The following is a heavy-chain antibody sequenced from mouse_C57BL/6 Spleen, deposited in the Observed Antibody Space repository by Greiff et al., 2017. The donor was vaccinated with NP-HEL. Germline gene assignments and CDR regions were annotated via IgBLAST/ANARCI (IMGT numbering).Heavy chain of an antibody. CDR3: ARSELGGSYFDY. CDR1: GYTFTSYW. D-gene: IGHD4-1*01. V-gene: IGHV1-52*01. Sequence: QVQLQQPGAELVRPGSSVKLSCKASGYTFTSYWMHWVKQRPIQGLEWIGNIDPSDSETHYNQKFKDKATLTVDKSSSTAYMQLSSLTSEDSAVYYWARSELGGSYFDYWGQGTTLTVSS. CDR2: IDPSDSET. J-gene: IGHJ2*01.